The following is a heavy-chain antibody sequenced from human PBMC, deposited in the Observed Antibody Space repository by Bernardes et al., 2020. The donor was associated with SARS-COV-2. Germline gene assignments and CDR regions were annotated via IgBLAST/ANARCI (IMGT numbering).Heavy chain of an antibody. CDR1: SSYW. Sequence: SSYWMHWIRQAPGKGLVWVSRINGDGTSTSYADSVKGRFTISRDNAKNTLNLQMNSLSAEDTAVYYCARGAYSLNKSGPRSVFDIWGQATMVTVSS. V-gene: IGHV3-74*01. J-gene: IGHJ3*02. D-gene: IGHD1-26*01. CDR2: INGDGTST. CDR3: ARGAYSLNKSGPRSVFDI.